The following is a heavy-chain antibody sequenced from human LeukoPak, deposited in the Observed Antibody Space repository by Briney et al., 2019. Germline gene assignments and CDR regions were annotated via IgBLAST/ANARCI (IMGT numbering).Heavy chain of an antibody. J-gene: IGHJ5*02. CDR2: IYYSGST. CDR1: GGSISSYY. CDR3: AAGYYYGSSLRFDP. Sequence: SETLSLTCTVSGGSISSYYWSWIRQPPGKGLEWIGYIYYSGSTNYNPSLKSRVTISVDTSKNQFSLKLSSVTAADTAVYYCAAGYYYGSSLRFDPWGQGTLVTVSP. V-gene: IGHV4-59*01. D-gene: IGHD3-22*01.